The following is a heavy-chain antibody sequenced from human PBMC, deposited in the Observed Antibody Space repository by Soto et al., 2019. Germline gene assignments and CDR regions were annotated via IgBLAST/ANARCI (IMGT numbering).Heavy chain of an antibody. CDR1: GGTFSSYT. Sequence: QVQLVQSGAEVKKPGSSVTVSCKASGGTFSSYTISWVRQAPGQGLEWMGGIIPIFGTANYAQKFQGRVTIAEDDSPSTAYVELSSLRSEDTAVYCCARGNHRWLQLWYFDLWGRGTLVTVSS. CDR3: ARGNHRWLQLWYFDL. D-gene: IGHD5-12*01. CDR2: IIPIFGTA. J-gene: IGHJ2*01. V-gene: IGHV1-69*12.